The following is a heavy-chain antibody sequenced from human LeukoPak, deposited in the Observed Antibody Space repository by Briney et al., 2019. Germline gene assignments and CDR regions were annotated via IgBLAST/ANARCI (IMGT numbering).Heavy chain of an antibody. Sequence: GASVKVSCKASGYTFTGYYMHWVRQAPGQGLEWMGWINPNSGGTNYARKFQGRVTMTRDTSISTAYMELSRLRSDDTAVYYCARERGYCSSTSCWGYNWLDPWGQGTLVTVSS. V-gene: IGHV1-2*02. J-gene: IGHJ5*02. CDR1: GYTFTGYY. D-gene: IGHD2-2*01. CDR2: INPNSGGT. CDR3: ARERGYCSSTSCWGYNWLDP.